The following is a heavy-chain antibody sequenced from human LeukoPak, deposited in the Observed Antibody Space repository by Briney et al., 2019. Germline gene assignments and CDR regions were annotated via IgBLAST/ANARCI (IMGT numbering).Heavy chain of an antibody. Sequence: PGGSLRLSCTASGFTFSSYSMNWVRQAPGEGLEWVSHISSSRSTIYYADSVKGGSTISRENANNSLYVQMNSLRADNTALYHCARGRTRLDQTPMDVWGKGTTVTVSS. CDR3: ARGRTRLDQTPMDV. CDR2: ISSSRSTI. D-gene: IGHD1/OR15-1a*01. J-gene: IGHJ6*03. CDR1: GFTFSSYS. V-gene: IGHV3-48*01.